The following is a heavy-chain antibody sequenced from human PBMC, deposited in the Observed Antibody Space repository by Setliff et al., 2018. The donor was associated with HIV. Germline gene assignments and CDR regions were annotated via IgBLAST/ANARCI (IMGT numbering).Heavy chain of an antibody. CDR2: INPSGGSA. Sequence: ASVKVSCKASGYTFTSYYLQWVRQAPGQGLEWMGMINPSGGSASYAQKFQGRVTMSRDTSTSTVYMELSSLRSEDTAVYYCARDYFDSSAYHYGFGAFDIWGQGTMVTVSS. CDR3: ARDYFDSSAYHYGFGAFDI. V-gene: IGHV1-46*01. CDR1: GYTFTSYY. J-gene: IGHJ3*02. D-gene: IGHD3-22*01.